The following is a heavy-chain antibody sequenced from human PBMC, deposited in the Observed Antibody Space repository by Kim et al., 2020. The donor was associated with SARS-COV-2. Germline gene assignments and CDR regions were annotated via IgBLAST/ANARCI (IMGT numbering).Heavy chain of an antibody. V-gene: IGHV3-48*02. D-gene: IGHD3-3*01. CDR2: ISSISSTI. Sequence: GGSLRLSCEASGFTFSSYSMNWVRQAPGKGLEWVSYISSISSTIYYADSVKGRFTISRDNAKNSLYLQMNSLRDEDTAVYYCARDYELEWLVYYGMDVWGQGTTVTVSS. J-gene: IGHJ6*02. CDR3: ARDYELEWLVYYGMDV. CDR1: GFTFSSYS.